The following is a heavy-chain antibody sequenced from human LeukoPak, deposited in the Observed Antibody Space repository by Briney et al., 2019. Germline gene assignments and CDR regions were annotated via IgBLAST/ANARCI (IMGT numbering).Heavy chain of an antibody. D-gene: IGHD3-3*01. CDR1: GYTFTGYY. CDR3: ARDGTPYYDFWSGYSPDY. V-gene: IGHV1/OR15-3*02. Sequence: ASVKVSCKASGYTFTGYYMHWVRQAPGQRLEWMGWINAGNGNTKYSQKFQGRVTITRDTSASTAYMELSSLRSDDTAVYYCARDGTPYYDFWSGYSPDYWGQGTLVTVSS. J-gene: IGHJ4*02. CDR2: INAGNGNT.